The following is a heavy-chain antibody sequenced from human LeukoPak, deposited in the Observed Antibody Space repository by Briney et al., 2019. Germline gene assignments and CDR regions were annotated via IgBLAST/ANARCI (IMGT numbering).Heavy chain of an antibody. Sequence: GGSLRLSCAVSGLTFSSYAMSWVRQAPGKGLEWVSAISGSGASTYYADSVKGRFTIPRDNSKNTLYLQMHSLRAEDTAVYYCAKTTVTYYYYYGMDVWGQGTTVTVSS. CDR1: GLTFSSYA. J-gene: IGHJ6*02. D-gene: IGHD4-17*01. CDR3: AKTTVTYYYYYGMDV. V-gene: IGHV3-23*01. CDR2: ISGSGAST.